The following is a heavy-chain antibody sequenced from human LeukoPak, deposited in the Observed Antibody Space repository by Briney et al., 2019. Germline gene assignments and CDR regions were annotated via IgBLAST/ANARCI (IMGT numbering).Heavy chain of an antibody. CDR1: GFTFSTYA. J-gene: IGHJ4*02. CDR2: IGGSGART. D-gene: IGHD4-4*01. V-gene: IGHV3-23*01. Sequence: GGSLRLSCAASGFTFSTYAMNWVRQAPGKGLEWVSAIGGSGARTYYADSVKGRFTISRDNSKNTLYLQMNSLRAEDTAVYYCAKDRNLPKYYFDYWGQGTLVTVSS. CDR3: AKDRNLPKYYFDY.